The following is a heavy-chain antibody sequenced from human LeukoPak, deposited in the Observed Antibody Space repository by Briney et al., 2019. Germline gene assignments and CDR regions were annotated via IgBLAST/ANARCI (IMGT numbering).Heavy chain of an antibody. V-gene: IGHV1-69*13. CDR2: IIPIFGTA. D-gene: IGHD3-9*01. J-gene: IGHJ6*03. CDR1: GGTFSSYA. Sequence: SVKVSCKASGGTFSSYAISWVRQAPGQGLEWMGGIIPIFGTANYAQKFQGRVTITADESTSTAYMELSSLRSEDTAVYYCARGFFDLSYYYYMDVWGKGTTVTVSS. CDR3: ARGFFDLSYYYYMDV.